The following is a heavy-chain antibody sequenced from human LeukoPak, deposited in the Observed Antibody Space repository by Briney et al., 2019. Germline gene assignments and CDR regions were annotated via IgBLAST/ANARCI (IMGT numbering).Heavy chain of an antibody. CDR1: GFTFSSYA. Sequence: PGGSLRLSCAASGFTFSSYAMHWVRQAPGKGLEWVAVISYDGSNKYYADSVKGRFTISRDNSKNTLYLQMNSLRAEDTAVYYCARPYSSSWASPTFGYFDYWGQGTLVTVSS. CDR2: ISYDGSNK. V-gene: IGHV3-30-3*01. D-gene: IGHD6-13*01. J-gene: IGHJ4*02. CDR3: ARPYSSSWASPTFGYFDY.